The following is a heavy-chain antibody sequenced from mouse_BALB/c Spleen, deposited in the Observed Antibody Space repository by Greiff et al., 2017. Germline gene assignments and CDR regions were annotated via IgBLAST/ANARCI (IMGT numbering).Heavy chain of an antibody. CDR1: GYTFTSYW. CDR2: IYPGNSDT. Sequence: EVQLQQSGTVLARPGASVKMSCKASGYTFTSYWMHWVKQRPGQGLEWIGAIYPGNSDTSYNQKFKGKAKLTAVTSTSTAYMELSSLTNEDSAVYYSTRSPSTARATYAMDYWGQGTSVTVSS. CDR3: TRSPSTARATYAMDY. J-gene: IGHJ4*01. V-gene: IGHV1-5*01. D-gene: IGHD3-2*01.